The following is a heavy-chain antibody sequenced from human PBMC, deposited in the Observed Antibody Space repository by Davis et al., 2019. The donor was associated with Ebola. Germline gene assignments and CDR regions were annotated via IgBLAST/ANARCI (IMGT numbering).Heavy chain of an antibody. D-gene: IGHD2-8*01. CDR3: AEGGTNNFLGAN. CDR1: GFTFSNYA. V-gene: IGHV3-23*01. CDR2: ISVTGADI. Sequence: GSLRLSCAASGFTFSNYAMSWVRQAPGGGLEWVAGISVTGADIKYADSVRGRFSISRDDSKNTRYLQMDSLRAEDTAVFYCAEGGTNNFLGANWGQGTLVTVSS. J-gene: IGHJ4*02.